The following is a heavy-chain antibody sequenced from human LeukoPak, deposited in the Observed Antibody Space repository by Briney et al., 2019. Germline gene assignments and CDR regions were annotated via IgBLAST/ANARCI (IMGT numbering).Heavy chain of an antibody. Sequence: PGGSLRLACEASGFTFNNYGMSWVRQAPGKGPEWVSTISGSGDSTNYADSLKGRFTISRDNSKNTLYLQMNSLRAEDTAVYYCAKDQEILQYFTIFDYWGQGTLVTVSS. J-gene: IGHJ4*02. CDR1: GFTFNNYG. CDR3: AKDQEILQYFTIFDY. D-gene: IGHD3-9*01. CDR2: ISGSGDST. V-gene: IGHV3-23*01.